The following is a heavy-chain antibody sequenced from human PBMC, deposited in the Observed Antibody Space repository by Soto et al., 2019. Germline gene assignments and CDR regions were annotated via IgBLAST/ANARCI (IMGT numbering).Heavy chain of an antibody. V-gene: IGHV3-33*01. CDR1: GFTFRDYG. J-gene: IGHJ4*02. CDR3: ARQSLGNIRLRGFDY. D-gene: IGHD1-1*01. Sequence: QVQLVESGGGVVQPGTSLRLSCAGSGFTFRDYGMHWVRQAPGKGLEWVAVIWYDGSNKYYADSVKGRFTISRDNSKNTLYLQMTSLRVEDTAIYYCARQSLGNIRLRGFDYWGQGTLVTVSS. CDR2: IWYDGSNK.